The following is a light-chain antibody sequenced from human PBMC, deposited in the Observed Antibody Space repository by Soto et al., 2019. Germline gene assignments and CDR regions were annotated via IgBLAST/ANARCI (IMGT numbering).Light chain of an antibody. CDR3: AAWDDSLNGRV. Sequence: QSVLTQPPSASGTPGQRVTISCSGSSSNIGSNTVNWYQQLPGTAPKLLIYSSNQRPSGVPDRFSGSKSGTSASLAISGLQSEDEADYYCAAWDDSLNGRVFGTGTKV. CDR2: SSN. V-gene: IGLV1-44*01. J-gene: IGLJ1*01. CDR1: SSNIGSNT.